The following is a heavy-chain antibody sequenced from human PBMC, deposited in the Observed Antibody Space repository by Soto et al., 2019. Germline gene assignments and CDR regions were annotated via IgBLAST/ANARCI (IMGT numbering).Heavy chain of an antibody. V-gene: IGHV4-4*07. CDR2: IHSSGYT. D-gene: IGHD2-2*01. CDR3: ASLGGTSDY. Sequence: QVHLQESGPGLVKPSETLSLTCTVSGGSISSYYWNWIRQPAGKGLEWIGRIHSSGYTNYNSSLKSRVTISVDSSKSQISLKMTSVTAADTAVYYSASLGGTSDYWDQGTLVTVSS. J-gene: IGHJ4*02. CDR1: GGSISSYY.